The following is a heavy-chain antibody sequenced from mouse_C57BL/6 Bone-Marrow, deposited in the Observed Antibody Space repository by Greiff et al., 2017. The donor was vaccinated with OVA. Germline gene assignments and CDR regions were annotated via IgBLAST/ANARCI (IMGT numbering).Heavy chain of an antibody. V-gene: IGHV3-1*01. Sequence: VQLQQSGPGMVKPSQSLSLTCTVTGYSITSGYDWHWIRHFPGNKLEWMGYISYSGSTNYNPSLKSRISITHDTSKNHFFLKLNSVTTEDTATYYCARGYYGSSRYFDVWGTGTTVTVSS. CDR1: GYSITSGYD. J-gene: IGHJ1*03. CDR2: ISYSGST. CDR3: ARGYYGSSRYFDV. D-gene: IGHD1-1*01.